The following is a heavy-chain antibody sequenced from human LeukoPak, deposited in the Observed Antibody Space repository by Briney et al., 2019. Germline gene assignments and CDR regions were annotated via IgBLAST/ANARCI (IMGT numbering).Heavy chain of an antibody. CDR3: AKGVEYCSSTSCYTPFDY. CDR1: GFNFSAHY. J-gene: IGHJ4*02. Sequence: GGSLRLSCAASGFNFSAHYMSWVRQAPGKGLEWVSVIHTGGSTYYADSVKGRFTISRDNSKNTLYLQMNSLRAEDTAVYYCAKGVEYCSSTSCYTPFDYWGQGTLVTVSS. D-gene: IGHD2-2*02. CDR2: IHTGGST. V-gene: IGHV3-53*01.